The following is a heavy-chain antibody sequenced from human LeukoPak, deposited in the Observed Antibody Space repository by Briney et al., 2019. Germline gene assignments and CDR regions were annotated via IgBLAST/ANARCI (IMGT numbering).Heavy chain of an antibody. Sequence: PGGSLRLYCAASGFSFRTYAMHWVRQAPGKGLEYVSAISSTGGSTYYAKSVKGRFIISRDNSKNTLYLQMGSLRAEDMAVYYCARDPTADYDFWNGYFFDYWGQGTLVTVSS. J-gene: IGHJ4*02. CDR3: ARDPTADYDFWNGYFFDY. CDR2: ISSTGGST. V-gene: IGHV3-64*01. D-gene: IGHD3-3*01. CDR1: GFSFRTYA.